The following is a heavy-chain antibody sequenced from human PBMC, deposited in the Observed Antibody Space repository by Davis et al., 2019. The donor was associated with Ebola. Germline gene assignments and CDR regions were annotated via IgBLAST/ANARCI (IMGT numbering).Heavy chain of an antibody. Sequence: PGGSLRLSCAAPGFSFNNYGMHWVRQAPGKGLEWVAFIQYDGSNKFYADSVKGRFTISRDNSKNTLFLQMNSLRAEDTAVYYCAKDSFTYDTSAGYYFDYWGQGTLVTVSS. CDR1: GFSFNNYG. V-gene: IGHV3-30*02. CDR3: AKDSFTYDTSAGYYFDY. J-gene: IGHJ4*02. CDR2: IQYDGSNK. D-gene: IGHD3-22*01.